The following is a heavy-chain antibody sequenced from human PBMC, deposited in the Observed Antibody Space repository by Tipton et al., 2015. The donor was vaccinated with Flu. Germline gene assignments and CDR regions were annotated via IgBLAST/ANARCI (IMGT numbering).Heavy chain of an antibody. CDR2: ISYSGNT. CDR3: ARLSFYDVDLKNFYFDY. Sequence: TLSLTCTVSGGSINSYYWSWIQQPPGKGLEWIGGISYSGNTYYNPSLKSRVVISVDTSKNQFSLKLSSVTAADTAVYYCARLSFYDVDLKNFYFDYWGQGTLVTVSS. D-gene: IGHD3-10*02. CDR1: GGSINSYY. J-gene: IGHJ4*02. V-gene: IGHV4-59*01.